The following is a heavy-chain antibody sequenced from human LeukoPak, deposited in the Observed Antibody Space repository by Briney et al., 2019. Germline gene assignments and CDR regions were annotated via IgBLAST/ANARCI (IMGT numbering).Heavy chain of an antibody. D-gene: IGHD2-2*01. CDR3: ARVYCSSTSCYPPDAFDT. CDR1: GGSISSYY. CDR2: IYTSGST. J-gene: IGHJ3*02. Sequence: ETLSLTCTVSGGSISSYYWSWIRQPAGKGLEWIGRIYTSGSTNYNPSLKSRVTMSVDTSKNQFSLKLSSVTAADTAVYYCARVYCSSTSCYPPDAFDTWGQGTMVTVSS. V-gene: IGHV4-4*07.